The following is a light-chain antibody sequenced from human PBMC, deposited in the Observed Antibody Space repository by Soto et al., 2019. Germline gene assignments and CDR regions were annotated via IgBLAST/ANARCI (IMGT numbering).Light chain of an antibody. J-gene: IGKJ1*01. CDR2: KAS. CDR3: QQYNSYWT. Sequence: DIQMTKSPSTLSESVGDRVTITCRASQSISSWLAWYQQKPGKAPKLLIYKASSLESGAPSRFSGSGSGTEFPLIISILQPDDFATYYCQQYNSYWTFGQGTKVEIK. V-gene: IGKV1-5*03. CDR1: QSISSW.